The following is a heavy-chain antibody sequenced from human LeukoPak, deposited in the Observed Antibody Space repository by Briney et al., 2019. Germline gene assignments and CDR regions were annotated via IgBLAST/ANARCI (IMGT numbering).Heavy chain of an antibody. CDR2: LYSGGST. V-gene: IGHV3-53*01. D-gene: IGHD1-1*01. J-gene: IGHJ4*02. Sequence: GGSLRLSCATSGFSVSTKYMSWVRQAPGKGLEWVSVLYSGGSTYYADSVKGRFTISRDNSKNTLYLQMNSLRAEDTAVYYCAESSSGFDYWGQGTLVTVSS. CDR1: GFSVSTKY. CDR3: AESSSGFDY.